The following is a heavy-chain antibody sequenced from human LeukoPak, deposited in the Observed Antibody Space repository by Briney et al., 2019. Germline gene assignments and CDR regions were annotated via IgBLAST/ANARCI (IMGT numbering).Heavy chain of an antibody. J-gene: IGHJ4*02. CDR2: ISPSGDIT. Sequence: PAGSLTLSCAASGFTFSNHCMNWVRQAPGKGREWVSGISPSGDITYYADSVKGRFTISRDNSKNTLYLEVISLTAEDTAVYYCAKDDAWLRFGEWSQGTLVTVSS. CDR1: GFTFSNHC. CDR3: AKDDAWLRFGE. V-gene: IGHV3-23*01. D-gene: IGHD3-10*01.